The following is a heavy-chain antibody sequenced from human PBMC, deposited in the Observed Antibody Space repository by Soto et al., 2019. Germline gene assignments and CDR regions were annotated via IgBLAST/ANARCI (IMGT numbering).Heavy chain of an antibody. Sequence: QVQLVQSGAEVKKPGASVKVSCKASGYTFTGYYMHWVRQAPGQGLEWMGWINPNIGGTNYAQKFQGRVTMTRDTSISTAYMELSRLRSDDTAVYYCAGPLVGATLDAFDIWGQGTMVTVSS. CDR3: AGPLVGATLDAFDI. V-gene: IGHV1-2*02. J-gene: IGHJ3*02. CDR1: GYTFTGYY. D-gene: IGHD1-26*01. CDR2: INPNIGGT.